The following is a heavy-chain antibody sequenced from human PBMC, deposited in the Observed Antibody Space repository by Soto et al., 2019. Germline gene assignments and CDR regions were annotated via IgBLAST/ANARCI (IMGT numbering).Heavy chain of an antibody. Sequence: ASVKVSCKASGYTFTSYGISWVRQAPGQGLEWMGWISAYNGNTNYAQKLQGRVTMTTDTSTSTAYSGLRSLRSDDTAVYYCARELVPIGEGLITIFGVGNKVGAFDIWGQGTMVTVSS. CDR3: ARELVPIGEGLITIFGVGNKVGAFDI. CDR2: ISAYNGNT. CDR1: GYTFTSYG. V-gene: IGHV1-18*01. J-gene: IGHJ3*02. D-gene: IGHD3-3*01.